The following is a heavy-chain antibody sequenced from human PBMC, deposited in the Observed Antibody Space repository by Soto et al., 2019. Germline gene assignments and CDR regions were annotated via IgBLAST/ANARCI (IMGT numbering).Heavy chain of an antibody. CDR1: GYTFTSYS. Sequence: QVQLVQSGAEVKKPGASVKVSCKASGYTFTSYSISWVRQAPGQGLEWMGWISAYNGNTNYAQKLQGRVTMTTDTSTSTAYMELRSVRSDDTAVYYCATNYDSSGYYSGPDDYWGQGTLVTVSS. J-gene: IGHJ4*02. V-gene: IGHV1-18*01. CDR3: ATNYDSSGYYSGPDDY. D-gene: IGHD3-22*01. CDR2: ISAYNGNT.